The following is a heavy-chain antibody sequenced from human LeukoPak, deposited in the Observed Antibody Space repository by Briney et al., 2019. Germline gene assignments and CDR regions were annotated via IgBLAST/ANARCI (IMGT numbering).Heavy chain of an antibody. CDR3: ARDREVTGTTVGLDY. D-gene: IGHD1-20*01. V-gene: IGHV1-69*04. J-gene: IGHJ4*02. CDR2: IIPILGIA. Sequence: GASVKVSCKASGGTFSSYTISWVRQAPGQGLEWMGRIIPILGIANYAQKFQGRVTITADKSTSTAYMELSSLRSEDTAVCYCARDREVTGTTVGLDYRGQGTLVTVSS. CDR1: GGTFSSYT.